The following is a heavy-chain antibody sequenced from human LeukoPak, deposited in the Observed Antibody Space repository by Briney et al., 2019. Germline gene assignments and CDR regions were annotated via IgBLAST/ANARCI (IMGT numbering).Heavy chain of an antibody. D-gene: IGHD5-12*01. CDR1: GYTFTGYY. J-gene: IGHJ3*01. CDR3: ARMDIVSVSGYDF. V-gene: IGHV1-2*02. Sequence: GASVKVSCKASGYTFTGYYMHWVRQAPGQGLEWMGWINPNSGGTNYAQKFQGRVTMTRDTSICTAYMELSRLRSDDTAVYYCARMDIVSVSGYDFWGQGTMVTVSS. CDR2: INPNSGGT.